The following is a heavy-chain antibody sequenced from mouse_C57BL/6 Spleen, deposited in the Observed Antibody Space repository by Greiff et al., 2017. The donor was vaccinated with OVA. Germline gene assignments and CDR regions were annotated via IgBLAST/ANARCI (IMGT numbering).Heavy chain of an antibody. CDR2: INPNNGGT. D-gene: IGHD2-5*01. CDR1: GYTFTDYY. Sequence: EVQLQQSGPELVKPGASVKISCKASGYTFTDYYMNWVKQSHGKSLEWIGDINPNNGGTSYNQKFKGKAKLTVDKSSSTAYMELRRLTSEDSAVYYCARRSLYYSNYLFAYWGQGTLVTVSA. J-gene: IGHJ3*01. CDR3: ARRSLYYSNYLFAY. V-gene: IGHV1-26*01.